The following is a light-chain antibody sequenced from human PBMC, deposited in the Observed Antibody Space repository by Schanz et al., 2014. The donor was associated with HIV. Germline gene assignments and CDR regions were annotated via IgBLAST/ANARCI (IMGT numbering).Light chain of an antibody. V-gene: IGLV2-14*03. CDR1: SSDVGGYNY. CDR2: DVS. CDR3: QSYDTSLSVWV. J-gene: IGLJ3*02. Sequence: SALTQPASVSGSPGQSITISCTGTSSDVGGYNYVSWYQQHPGKAPKLMIYDVSNRPSGISDRFSGSKSGNTASLTISGLQADDEADYYCQSYDTSLSVWVFGGGTKVTVL.